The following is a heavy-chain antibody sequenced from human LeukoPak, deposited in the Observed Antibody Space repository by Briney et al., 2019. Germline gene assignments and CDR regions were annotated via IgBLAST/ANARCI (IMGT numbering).Heavy chain of an antibody. CDR1: GGSISSSSYY. CDR3: ARFVPYYDFWSGYQP. Sequence: SETLSLTCTVSGGSISSSSYYWGWIRQPAGKGLEWIGSIYYSGSTYYNPSLKSRVTISVDTSKNQFSLKLSSVTAADTAVYYCARFVPYYDFWSGYQPWGQGTLVTVSS. CDR2: IYYSGST. D-gene: IGHD3-3*01. J-gene: IGHJ5*02. V-gene: IGHV4-39*01.